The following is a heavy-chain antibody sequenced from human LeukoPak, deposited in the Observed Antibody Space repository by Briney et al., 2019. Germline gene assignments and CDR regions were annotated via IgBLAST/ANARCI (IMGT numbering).Heavy chain of an antibody. CDR1: GFTFDDYA. V-gene: IGHV3-9*03. J-gene: IGHJ4*02. CDR2: ISWNIGSI. D-gene: IGHD3-10*01. CDR3: TKSGSGSYYSHYFDY. Sequence: GRSLRLSCAASGFTFDDYAMHWVRQDPRKGLEWVSGISWNIGSIVYTDSVKGRFTLSRESDKHSLYVQMNSLRGEDMVLYYCTKSGSGSYYSHYFDYWGQGTLVTVSS.